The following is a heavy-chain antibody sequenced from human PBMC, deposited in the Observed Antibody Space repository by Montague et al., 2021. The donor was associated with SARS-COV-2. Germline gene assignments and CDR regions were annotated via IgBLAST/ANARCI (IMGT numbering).Heavy chain of an antibody. CDR1: GGSISSYY. D-gene: IGHD3-3*01. J-gene: IGHJ3*02. CDR3: ARDQAAKISFKGAFDI. CDR2: IYYSGTT. Sequence: SETLSLTCTVSGGSISSYYWNWIRETPGKGLEWIGYIYYSGTTNYNPSLKSRVTISLDTPKNQFSLNLNSVPAADTAIYYCARDQAAKISFKGAFDIWGQGRMVTVSS. V-gene: IGHV4-59*01.